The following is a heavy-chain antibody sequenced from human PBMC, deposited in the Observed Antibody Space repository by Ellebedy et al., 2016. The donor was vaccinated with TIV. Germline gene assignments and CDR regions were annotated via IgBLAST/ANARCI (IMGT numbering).Heavy chain of an antibody. J-gene: IGHJ5*02. V-gene: IGHV4-34*01. CDR3: ARGYCGGDCS. CDR1: GGSFSGYY. D-gene: IGHD2-21*02. CDR2: INHSGST. Sequence: SETLSLTCAVYGGSFSGYYWSWIRQPPGKGLEWIGEINHSGSTNYNPSLKSRVTISVDTPKNQFSLKLSSVTAADTAVYYCARGYCGGDCSWGQGTLVTVSS.